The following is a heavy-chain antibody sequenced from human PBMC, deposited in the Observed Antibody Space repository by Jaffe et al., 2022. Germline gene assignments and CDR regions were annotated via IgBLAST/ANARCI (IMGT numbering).Heavy chain of an antibody. CDR2: IYYSGST. J-gene: IGHJ6*03. V-gene: IGHV4-59*01. CDR3: ARTPYDYSKGHPTYYYYYYMDV. CDR1: GGSISSYY. D-gene: IGHD4-4*01. Sequence: QVQLQESGPGLVKPSETLSLTCTVSGGSISSYYWSWIRQPPGKGLEWIGYIYYSGSTNYNPSLKSRVTISVDTSKNQFSLKLSSVTAADTAVYYCARTPYDYSKGHPTYYYYYYMDVWGKGTTVTVSS.